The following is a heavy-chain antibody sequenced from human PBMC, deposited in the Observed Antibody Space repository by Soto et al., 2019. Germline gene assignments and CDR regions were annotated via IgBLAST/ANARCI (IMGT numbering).Heavy chain of an antibody. D-gene: IGHD3-16*01. Sequence: ASVKVSCKASGYTFTGYYMHWVRQAPGQGLEGMGWINPNSGGTNYAQKFQGRVTMTRDTSISTAYMELSRLRSDDTAVYYCARALPWGELCMDVWGQGTTVTVSS. CDR3: ARALPWGELCMDV. CDR1: GYTFTGYY. V-gene: IGHV1-2*02. J-gene: IGHJ6*02. CDR2: INPNSGGT.